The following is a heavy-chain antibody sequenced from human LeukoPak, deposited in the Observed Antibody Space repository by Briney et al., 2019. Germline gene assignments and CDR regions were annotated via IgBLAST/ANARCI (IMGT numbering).Heavy chain of an antibody. Sequence: SGGSLRLSCAASGFTFSSYGMHWVRQAPGKGLEWVAVISYDGSNKYYADSVKGRFTISRDNAKNSLYLQMNSLRAEDTAVYYCARDHDSSGYYLYYFDYWGQGTLVTVSS. D-gene: IGHD3-22*01. J-gene: IGHJ4*02. V-gene: IGHV3-30*03. CDR3: ARDHDSSGYYLYYFDY. CDR2: ISYDGSNK. CDR1: GFTFSSYG.